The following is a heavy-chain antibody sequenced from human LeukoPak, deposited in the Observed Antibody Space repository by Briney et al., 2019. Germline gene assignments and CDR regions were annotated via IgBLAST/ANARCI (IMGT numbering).Heavy chain of an antibody. Sequence: PSETLSLTCTVSGYFISSGYYWGWIRQPPGKGLQWIGSIHHSGSTYYNPSLRSRVTISVDTSKNQFSLKLSSVTAADTAVYYCARTSSSGLVGGYYFDYWGQGTLVTVSS. CDR2: IHHSGST. D-gene: IGHD6-19*01. CDR3: ARTSSSGLVGGYYFDY. CDR1: GYFISSGYY. V-gene: IGHV4-38-2*02. J-gene: IGHJ4*02.